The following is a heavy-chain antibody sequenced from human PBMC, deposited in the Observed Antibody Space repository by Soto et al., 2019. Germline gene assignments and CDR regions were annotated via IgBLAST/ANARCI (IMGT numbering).Heavy chain of an antibody. CDR1: GGSISSSSYY. D-gene: IGHD3-3*01. V-gene: IGHV4-39*01. J-gene: IGHJ4*02. CDR2: IYYSGST. Sequence: TLSLTCTVSGGSISSSSYYWGWIRQPPGKGLEWIGSIYYSGSTYYNPSLKSRVTISVDTSKNQFSLKLSSVTAADTAVYYCARRSAFWSGLTPYDYWGQGTLVTVSS. CDR3: ARRSAFWSGLTPYDY.